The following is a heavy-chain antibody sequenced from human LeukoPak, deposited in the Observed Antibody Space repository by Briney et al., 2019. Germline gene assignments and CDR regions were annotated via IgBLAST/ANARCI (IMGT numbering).Heavy chain of an antibody. CDR2: ISYDGSNK. J-gene: IGHJ3*02. D-gene: IGHD2-21*01. V-gene: IGHV3-30*03. CDR1: GFAFSSYG. Sequence: GGSLRLSCAASGFAFSSYGMHWVRQAPGKGLEWVAVISYDGSNKYYADSVKGRFTISRDNSKNTLYLQMNSLRAEDTAVYFCARERQDTILHSGAFDIWGQGTMVTVSS. CDR3: ARERQDTILHSGAFDI.